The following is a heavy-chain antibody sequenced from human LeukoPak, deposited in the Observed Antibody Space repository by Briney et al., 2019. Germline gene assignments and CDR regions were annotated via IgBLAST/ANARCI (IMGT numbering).Heavy chain of an antibody. D-gene: IGHD5-12*01. CDR3: AKDSVATVVTLFDY. V-gene: IGHV3-48*03. J-gene: IGHJ4*02. CDR1: GFTFSSYE. Sequence: GGSLRLSCAASGFTFSSYEMNWVRLAPGKGLEWVSYVSTSGSTIYYADSVKGRFTISRDNSKNTLYLQMNSLRAEDTAVYYCAKDSVATVVTLFDYWGQGTLVTVSS. CDR2: VSTSGSTI.